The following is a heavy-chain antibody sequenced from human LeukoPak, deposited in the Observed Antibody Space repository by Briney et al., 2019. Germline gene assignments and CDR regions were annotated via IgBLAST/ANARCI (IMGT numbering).Heavy chain of an antibody. CDR2: INHRGTT. Sequence: SETLSLTCAVYGDSFSGYYWSWIRQPPGKGLEWIAEINHRGTTHYNPSLKSRVNISADTSKNQSSLHLDSVTAADTAVYYCARSWAGMYYPFYYFDYWGQGTLVSVSS. D-gene: IGHD1-26*01. J-gene: IGHJ4*02. CDR1: GDSFSGYY. CDR3: ARSWAGMYYPFYYFDY. V-gene: IGHV4-34*01.